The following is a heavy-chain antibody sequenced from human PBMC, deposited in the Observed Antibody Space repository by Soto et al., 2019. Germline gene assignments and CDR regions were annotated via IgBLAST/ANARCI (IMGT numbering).Heavy chain of an antibody. Sequence: GASVKSCKASGYTFTSYYMHWVRQAPGQGLEWMGIINPSGGSTSYAQKFQGRVTMTRDTSTSTVYMELSSLRSEDTAVYYCASTGIAAAGTRGWFDPWGQGTLVTVSS. V-gene: IGHV1-46*03. D-gene: IGHD6-13*01. CDR1: GYTFTSYY. CDR2: INPSGGST. J-gene: IGHJ5*02. CDR3: ASTGIAAAGTRGWFDP.